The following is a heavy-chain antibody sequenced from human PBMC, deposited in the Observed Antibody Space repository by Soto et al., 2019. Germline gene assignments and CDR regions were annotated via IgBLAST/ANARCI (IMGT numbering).Heavy chain of an antibody. V-gene: IGHV4-34*01. CDR2: INHSGST. Sequence: SETLCLTCAVYGGSFSGYYWSWIRQPPEKGMKWIGEINHSGSTNYNPSLKSRVTISVDTSKNQFSLKLSSVTAADTAVYYCARGKTSMVRGVTRYNWFDPWGQGTLVTVS. CDR1: GGSFSGYY. D-gene: IGHD3-10*01. J-gene: IGHJ5*02. CDR3: ARGKTSMVRGVTRYNWFDP.